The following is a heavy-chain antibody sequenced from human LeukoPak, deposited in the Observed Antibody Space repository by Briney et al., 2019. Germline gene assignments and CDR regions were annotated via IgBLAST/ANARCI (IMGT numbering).Heavy chain of an antibody. Sequence: GESLRLSCAAAGFTFSSYAMNWVRQAPGKGLEWVSSINSKSKNMYYADSMRGRFTISRDNARNSLFLQMNSLRVEDTAVYFCVREGAGALAEAFYIWAQGTVVTVSS. CDR1: GFTFSSYA. D-gene: IGHD1-14*01. J-gene: IGHJ3*02. CDR2: INSKSKNM. V-gene: IGHV3-21*01. CDR3: VREGAGALAEAFYI.